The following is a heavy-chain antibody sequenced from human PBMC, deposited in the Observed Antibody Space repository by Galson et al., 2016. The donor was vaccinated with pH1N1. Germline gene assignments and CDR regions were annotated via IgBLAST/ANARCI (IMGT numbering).Heavy chain of an antibody. Sequence: AISGDSVSSNRATWNWIRQSPSRGLEWLGRTYYRSKWYNDYAESVKSRIIISPDTSKNQLSLQLNSVTPADTAVYYCARGVIDYDFWSGYQDHAAFDIWGQGTMVIVSS. V-gene: IGHV6-1*01. J-gene: IGHJ3*02. CDR3: ARGVIDYDFWSGYQDHAAFDI. D-gene: IGHD3-3*01. CDR1: GDSVSSNRAT. CDR2: TYYRSKWYN.